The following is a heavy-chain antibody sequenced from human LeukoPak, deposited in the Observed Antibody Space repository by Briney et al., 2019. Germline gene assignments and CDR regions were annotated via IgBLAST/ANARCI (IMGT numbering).Heavy chain of an antibody. J-gene: IGHJ5*02. CDR3: ARTEHSSSSNWFDP. D-gene: IGHD6-6*01. Sequence: SGPALVKPTQTLTLTCTFSGFSLTTSGMCVSWIRQPPGNALEWLARIDWDGDKYYSASLKTRLTISKDTSKNQVVLTMTNMDPVDTAMYYCARTEHSSSSNWFDPWGQGTLVTVSS. CDR1: GFSLTTSGMC. V-gene: IGHV2-70*11. CDR2: IDWDGDK.